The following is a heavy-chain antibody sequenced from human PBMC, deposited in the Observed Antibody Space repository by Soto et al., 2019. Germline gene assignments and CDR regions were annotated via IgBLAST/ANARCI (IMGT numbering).Heavy chain of an antibody. V-gene: IGHV4-4*02. D-gene: IGHD3-22*01. CDR1: GGSISSSNW. Sequence: PSETLSLTCAASGGSISSSNWWSWVRQPPGKGLEWIGEIYHSGSTNYNPSLKSRVTISVDKSNNQFSLKLSSVTAADTAVYYCARDGYYDSTSFFDYWGQGTLVTVSS. CDR3: ARDGYYDSTSFFDY. CDR2: IYHSGST. J-gene: IGHJ4*02.